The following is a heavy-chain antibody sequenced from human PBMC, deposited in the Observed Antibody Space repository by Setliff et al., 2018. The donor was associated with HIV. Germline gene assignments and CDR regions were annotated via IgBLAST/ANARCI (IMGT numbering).Heavy chain of an antibody. D-gene: IGHD3-10*01. Sequence: ASVKVSCKASGYTFSDYYLHWVRQAPGQGLEWLGWVNPTSGVAISAKNFQGRVTMTRDTSINGAYRELRGLRSDDTAVYYCARNFGLSPSGKYYYYYGMDIWGQGTTVTVSS. CDR2: VNPTSGVA. CDR3: ARNFGLSPSGKYYYYYGMDI. V-gene: IGHV1-2*02. CDR1: GYTFSDYY. J-gene: IGHJ6*02.